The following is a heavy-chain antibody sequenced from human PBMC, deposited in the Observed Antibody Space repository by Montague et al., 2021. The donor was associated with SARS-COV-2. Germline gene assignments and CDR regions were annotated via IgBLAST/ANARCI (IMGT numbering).Heavy chain of an antibody. Sequence: SETLSLTCTVSGGSISSYYWTWIRQPPGKGLEWIGYIYYTGSTNYNPSLESRVTISLDTSKNQFSLKLSSVTAADTAVYYCARGQYYGRKDYYDGVDVWGQGTTVTVSS. CDR2: IYYTGST. V-gene: IGHV4-59*13. J-gene: IGHJ6*02. CDR1: GGSISSYY. CDR3: ARGQYYGRKDYYDGVDV. D-gene: IGHD3-10*01.